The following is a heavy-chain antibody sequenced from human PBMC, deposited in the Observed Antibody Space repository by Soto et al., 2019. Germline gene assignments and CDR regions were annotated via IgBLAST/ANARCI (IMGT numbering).Heavy chain of an antibody. D-gene: IGHD5-18*01. CDR2: IHFSGST. Sequence: QVQLQESGPGLVKPSETLSLTCTVSGDSITGYSWSWVRQSPGKGLEWIGCIHFSGSTNYTPSLTSPATLSLATSPSPSSLSLASVTAADTAVYYCATHGSTVDTNGAFDSGGQGTQVTVSS. CDR3: ATHGSTVDTNGAFDS. CDR1: GDSITGYS. V-gene: IGHV4-59*08. J-gene: IGHJ4*02.